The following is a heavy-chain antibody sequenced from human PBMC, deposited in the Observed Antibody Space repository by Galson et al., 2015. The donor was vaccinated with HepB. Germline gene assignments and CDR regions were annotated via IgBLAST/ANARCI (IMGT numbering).Heavy chain of an antibody. CDR1: GFTSSDYF. CDR2: ISSTNIYT. Sequence: SLRLSCAASGFTSSDYFMTWIRQAPGKGLEWVSHISSTNIYTYYADSVKGRFTISRDNAKDSLHLQMNSLRAEDTAVYYCARGRGYCSSTDCYGNFDFWGQGTLVTVSS. V-gene: IGHV3-11*03. D-gene: IGHD2-2*01. CDR3: ARGRGYCSSTDCYGNFDF. J-gene: IGHJ4*02.